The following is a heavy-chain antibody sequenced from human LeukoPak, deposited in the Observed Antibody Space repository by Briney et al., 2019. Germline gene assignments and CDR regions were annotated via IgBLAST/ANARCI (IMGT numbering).Heavy chain of an antibody. CDR2: INPNSGGT. CDR1: GYTSTGYY. Sequence: ASVKVSCKASGYTSTGYYMHWVRQAPGQGLEWMGWINPNSGGTNYAQKFQGRVTMTRDTSISTAYMELSRLRSDDTAVYYCARVGIAAAGTRWFDPWGQGTLVTVSS. CDR3: ARVGIAAAGTRWFDP. V-gene: IGHV1-2*02. J-gene: IGHJ5*02. D-gene: IGHD6-13*01.